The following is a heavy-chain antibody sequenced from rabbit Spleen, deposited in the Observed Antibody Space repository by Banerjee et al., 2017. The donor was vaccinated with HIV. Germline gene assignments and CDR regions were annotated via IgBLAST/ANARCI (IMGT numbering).Heavy chain of an antibody. V-gene: IGHV1S40*01. CDR2: IYFGVSGSA. Sequence: QSLEESGGDLVKPGASLTLTCTASGFSFSDNYAMCWVRQAPGKGLESIACIYFGVSGSAYYASWAKGRFTISKISSTTVTLQMTSLTVADTATYFCARFYAGYGDFGYAAMWGPGTLVTVS. CDR3: ARFYAGYGDFGYAAM. D-gene: IGHD7-1*01. J-gene: IGHJ4*01. CDR1: GFSFSDNYA.